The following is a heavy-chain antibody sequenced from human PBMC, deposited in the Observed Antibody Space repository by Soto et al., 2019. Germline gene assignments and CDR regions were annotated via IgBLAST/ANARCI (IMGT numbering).Heavy chain of an antibody. D-gene: IGHD6-19*01. J-gene: IGHJ4*02. Sequence: QVQLVESGGGVVQPGRSLRLSCAASGFTFSSYAMHWVRQAPGKGLEWVAVMSYDGSNKYYADSVKGRFTISRDNSKNTLYLQMNSLRAEDTAVYYCARDNSPYSSGWHIRHFDYWGQGTLVTVSS. CDR1: GFTFSSYA. V-gene: IGHV3-30-3*01. CDR2: MSYDGSNK. CDR3: ARDNSPYSSGWHIRHFDY.